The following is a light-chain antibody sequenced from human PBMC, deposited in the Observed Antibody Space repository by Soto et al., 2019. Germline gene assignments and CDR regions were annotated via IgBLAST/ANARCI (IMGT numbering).Light chain of an antibody. Sequence: SYELTQPPSVSVAPGQTAIITCGGDNLQTKNVHWYQQRPGPAPVLVMYDDKKRPSGIPERFSGSSSGNLATLTLIRVESRDEADYYCQVWDTNSGAVFGGGTKLTVL. CDR3: QVWDTNSGAV. V-gene: IGLV3-21*02. CDR1: NLQTKN. CDR2: DDK. J-gene: IGLJ2*01.